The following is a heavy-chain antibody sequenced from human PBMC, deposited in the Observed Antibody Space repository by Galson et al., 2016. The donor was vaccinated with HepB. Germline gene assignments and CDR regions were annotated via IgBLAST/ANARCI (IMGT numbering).Heavy chain of an antibody. V-gene: IGHV3-7*01. J-gene: IGHJ4*02. CDR3: ARVGIGSSWYFDY. CDR2: IKQDGSEK. CDR1: GSTFSSYW. D-gene: IGHD6-13*01. Sequence: SLRLSCAVSGSTFSSYWMSWVRQGPGKGLEWVAIIKQDGSEKYYVDSVKGRFTISRDNAKKSLYLQMNSLRAEDTAVYYCARVGIGSSWYFDYWGQGTLVTVSS.